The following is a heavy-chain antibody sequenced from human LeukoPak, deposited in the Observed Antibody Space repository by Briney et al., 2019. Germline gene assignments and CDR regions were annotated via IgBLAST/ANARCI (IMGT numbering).Heavy chain of an antibody. V-gene: IGHV3-30*18. CDR2: ISYDGSNK. CDR1: GFTFSSYC. D-gene: IGHD3-22*01. J-gene: IGHJ4*02. Sequence: GGSLRLSCAASGFTFSSYCMHWVRQAPGKGLEWVAVISYDGSNKYYADSVKGRFTISRDNSKNTLYLQMNSLRAEDTAVYYCAKDFGSYYDSSGYYYGIFDYWGQGTLVTVSS. CDR3: AKDFGSYYDSSGYYYGIFDY.